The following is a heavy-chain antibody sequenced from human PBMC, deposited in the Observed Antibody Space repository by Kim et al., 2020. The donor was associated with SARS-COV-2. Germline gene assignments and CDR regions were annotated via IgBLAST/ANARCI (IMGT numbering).Heavy chain of an antibody. CDR3: AREVAAAFDI. J-gene: IGHJ3*02. D-gene: IGHD6-13*01. V-gene: IGHV3-13*01. Sequence: DTYYPGSVKGRFTSSRENAKNSLYLQMNSLRAGDTAVYYCAREVAAAFDIWGQGTMVTASS. CDR2: DT.